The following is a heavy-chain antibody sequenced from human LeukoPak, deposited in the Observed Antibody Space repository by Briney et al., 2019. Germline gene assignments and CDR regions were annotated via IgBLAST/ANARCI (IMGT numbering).Heavy chain of an antibody. D-gene: IGHD3-22*01. CDR3: AIRPYDSSGYSQY. Sequence: GGSLRLSCAASGFIFSSYSMNWVRQAPGKGLEWVSSISSSSSYIYYADSVKGRFTISRDNAKNSLYLQMGSLRAEDTAVYYCAIRPYDSSGYSQYWGQGTLVTVSS. CDR2: ISSSSSYI. CDR1: GFIFSSYS. V-gene: IGHV3-21*01. J-gene: IGHJ4*02.